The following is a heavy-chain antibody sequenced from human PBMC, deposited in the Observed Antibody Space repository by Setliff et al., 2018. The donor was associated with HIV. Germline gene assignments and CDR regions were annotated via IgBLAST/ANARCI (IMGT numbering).Heavy chain of an antibody. Sequence: SETLSLTCAVYGGSFNGYYWSWIRQPPGKGLEWIGEINHSRSTNYNPSLKSRDTISVDTSKNQFSLKLSSVTAADTAVYYCVRGRNRVAARPGGPFDYWGQGTLVTVSS. D-gene: IGHD6-6*01. J-gene: IGHJ4*02. CDR2: INHSRST. CDR1: GGSFNGYY. V-gene: IGHV4-34*01. CDR3: VRGRNRVAARPGGPFDY.